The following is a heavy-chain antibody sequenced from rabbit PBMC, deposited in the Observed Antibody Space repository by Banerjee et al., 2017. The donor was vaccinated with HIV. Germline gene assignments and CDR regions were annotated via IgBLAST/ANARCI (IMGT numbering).Heavy chain of an antibody. CDR3: ARDLAGVFGWNFDL. CDR1: GFSFSSSYC. J-gene: IGHJ4*01. Sequence: QSLEESGGDLVKPGASLTLTCTASGFSFSSSYCVCWVRQAPGKGLEWIACIYVGNSGNTAYASWAKGRFTISKTSSTTVTLQMTSLTAADTATYFCARDLAGVFGWNFDLWGPGTLVTVS. D-gene: IGHD4-1*01. V-gene: IGHV1S40*01. CDR2: IYVGNSGNT.